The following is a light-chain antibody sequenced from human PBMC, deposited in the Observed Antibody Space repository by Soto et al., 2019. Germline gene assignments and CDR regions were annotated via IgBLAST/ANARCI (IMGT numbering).Light chain of an antibody. J-gene: IGKJ2*01. Sequence: EIVLTQSPGTLSLSPGERATLSSRASQSVSGSYLAWYQQKPGQSPRLLIYGSSDRATGIPDRFSGSGSGTDFTLTISRVEPEDFAVYYCQQYASSPPYTFGQGTKLEIK. CDR3: QQYASSPPYT. CDR1: QSVSGSY. CDR2: GSS. V-gene: IGKV3-20*01.